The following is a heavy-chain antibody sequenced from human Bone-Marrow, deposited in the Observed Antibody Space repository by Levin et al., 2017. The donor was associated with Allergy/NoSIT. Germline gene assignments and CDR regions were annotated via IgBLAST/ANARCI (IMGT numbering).Heavy chain of an antibody. CDR1: GFTFGDYA. D-gene: IGHD3-10*01. CDR2: ISWDSSSI. CDR3: AKDGGSGFHYRSFDY. V-gene: IGHV3-43D*04. Sequence: QLGESLKISCAASGFTFGDYAMVWVRQAPGKGLEWVSLISWDSSSIYYADSVMGRFTISRDNSKNSLYLQLDSLRPEDTALYYCAKDGGSGFHYRSFDYWGRGTLVTVSS. J-gene: IGHJ4*02.